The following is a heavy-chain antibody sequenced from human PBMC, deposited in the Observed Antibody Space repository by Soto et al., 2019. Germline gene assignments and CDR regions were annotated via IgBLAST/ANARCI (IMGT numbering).Heavy chain of an antibody. J-gene: IGHJ3*02. CDR1: GFTFSNAW. V-gene: IGHV3-15*07. D-gene: IGHD5-12*01. CDR2: IKSKTDGGTT. CDR3: TTDNGRWLQGPGGDDAFDI. Sequence: EVQLVESGGGLVKPGGSLRLSCAASGFTFSNAWMNWVRQAPGKGLEGVGRIKSKTDGGTTDYAAPVKGRFTISRDDSKNTLYLQMNSRKTEDTAVYYCTTDNGRWLQGPGGDDAFDIWGQGTMVTVSS.